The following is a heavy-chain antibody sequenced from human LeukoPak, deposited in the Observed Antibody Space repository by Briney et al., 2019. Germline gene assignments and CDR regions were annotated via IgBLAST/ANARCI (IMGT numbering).Heavy chain of an antibody. J-gene: IGHJ6*03. V-gene: IGHV3-74*01. CDR1: GFTLSSYW. Sequence: PGGSLRLSCAASGFTLSSYWMHWVRQAPGKGLVWVSRINSDGSSTICADSVKGRFTISRDNAKNTLYLQMNSLRAEDTAVYYCARDLAPNYYYYYMDVWGKGTTVTVSS. CDR2: INSDGSST. CDR3: ARDLAPNYYYYYMDV.